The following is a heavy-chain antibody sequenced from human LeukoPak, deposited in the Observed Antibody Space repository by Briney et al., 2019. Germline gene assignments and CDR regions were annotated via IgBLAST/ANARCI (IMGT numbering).Heavy chain of an antibody. D-gene: IGHD5-12*01. CDR3: AKLPSGYTLHSWLDP. J-gene: IGHJ5*02. CDR1: GFTFSSYW. CDR2: IKQDGSEK. Sequence: PGGSLRLSCAASGFTFSSYWMSWVRQAPGKGLEWVANIKQDGSEKYYVDSVKGRFTISRDNAKNSLYLQMNSLRAEDTAVYYCAKLPSGYTLHSWLDPWGQGTLVTVSS. V-gene: IGHV3-7*03.